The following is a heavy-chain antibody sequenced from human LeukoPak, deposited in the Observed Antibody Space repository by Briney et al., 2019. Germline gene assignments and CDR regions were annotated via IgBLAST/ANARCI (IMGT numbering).Heavy chain of an antibody. D-gene: IGHD5-12*01. CDR2: IYYSGST. J-gene: IGHJ6*02. Sequence: PSETLSLTCTVSGGSISSYYWGWIRQPPGKGLEWIGYIYYSGSTNYNPSLKSRVTISVDTSKNQFSLKLSSVTAADTAVYYCARVWSGYDYYYYYGMDVWGQGTTVTVSS. CDR1: GGSISSYY. V-gene: IGHV4-59*01. CDR3: ARVWSGYDYYYYYGMDV.